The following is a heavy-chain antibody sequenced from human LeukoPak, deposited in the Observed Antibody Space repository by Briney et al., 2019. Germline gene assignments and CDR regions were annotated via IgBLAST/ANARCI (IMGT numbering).Heavy chain of an antibody. J-gene: IGHJ3*02. D-gene: IGHD4-17*01. CDR3: ASMTTVTLDDAFDI. CDR1: GXTFSSYA. Sequence: GGSLRLSCAASGXTFSSYAMSWVRQAPGKGLEWVALIWYDGSKRSYADSVKGRFTISRDNSKNTLYLQMNSLRVEDTAVYYCASMTTVTLDDAFDIWGQGTMVTVSS. V-gene: IGHV3-33*08. CDR2: IWYDGSKR.